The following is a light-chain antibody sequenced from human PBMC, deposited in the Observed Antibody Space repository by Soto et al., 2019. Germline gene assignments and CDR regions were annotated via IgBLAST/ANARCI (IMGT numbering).Light chain of an antibody. V-gene: IGKV1-39*01. CDR1: QSISSY. CDR2: AAS. Sequence: DIQMTQSPSSLSASVGDRVTITCRASQSISSYLNWYQQKPGKAPKLLIYAASSLQSGVPSRFSGSGSGTDFTLTISSLQPEDFATYYCQQSYSTPVHFGQGTKVDIK. CDR3: QQSYSTPVH. J-gene: IGKJ2*01.